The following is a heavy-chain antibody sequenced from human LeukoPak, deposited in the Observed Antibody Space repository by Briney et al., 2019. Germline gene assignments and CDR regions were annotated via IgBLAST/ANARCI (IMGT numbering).Heavy chain of an antibody. CDR1: GFTVSGNY. CDR2: IYSGGTT. CDR3: ARVLWNGDYPRFDY. J-gene: IGHJ4*02. V-gene: IGHV3-53*01. D-gene: IGHD4-17*01. Sequence: PGGSLRLSCAASGFTVSGNYMTWVRQAPGKGLEWVSVIYSGGTTYYADSVKGRFTISRDNSKNTLYLQMNSLRAEDTAVYYCARVLWNGDYPRFDYWGQGTLVTVSS.